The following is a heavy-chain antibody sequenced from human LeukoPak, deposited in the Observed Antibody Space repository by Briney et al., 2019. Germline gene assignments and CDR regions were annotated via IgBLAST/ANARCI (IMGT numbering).Heavy chain of an antibody. J-gene: IGHJ4*02. CDR2: ISYSGST. V-gene: IGHV4-61*08. Sequence: KASETLSLTCTVSRGSVSSGDYYWAWIRQPPGKGLEWIGYISYSGSTNYNPSLKSRVTISVDTSKNQFSLKLSSVTAADTAVYYCARLVAAAGTSGDWGQGTLVTVSS. CDR1: RGSVSSGDYY. D-gene: IGHD6-13*01. CDR3: ARLVAAAGTSGD.